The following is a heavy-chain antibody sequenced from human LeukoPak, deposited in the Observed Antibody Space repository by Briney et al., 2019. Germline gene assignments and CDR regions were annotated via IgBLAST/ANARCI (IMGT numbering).Heavy chain of an antibody. CDR1: GFTFSAYS. CDR3: AKDFPVGATSYFDS. J-gene: IGHJ4*02. Sequence: GGSLRLSCAASGFTFSAYSMNWVRQPPGKGLEWVSYISSSSSTTYYADSVKGRFTISRDNSKNTLYLQMNSLRAEDTAVYYCAKDFPVGATSYFDSWGQGTLVTVSS. V-gene: IGHV3-48*01. CDR2: ISSSSSTT. D-gene: IGHD1-26*01.